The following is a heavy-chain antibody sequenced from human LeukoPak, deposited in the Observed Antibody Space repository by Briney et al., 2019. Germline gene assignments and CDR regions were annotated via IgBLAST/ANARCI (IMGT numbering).Heavy chain of an antibody. D-gene: IGHD3-3*01. V-gene: IGHV4-4*07. CDR2: IYTSGST. CDR3: ARDRAGVFGVVIIDY. Sequence: PSETLSLTCTVSGGSISSYYWSRIRQPAGKGLEWIGRIYTSGSTNYNPSLKSRVTMSVDTSKNQFSLKLSSVTAADTAVYYCARDRAGVFGVVIIDYWGQGTLVTVSS. J-gene: IGHJ4*02. CDR1: GGSISSYY.